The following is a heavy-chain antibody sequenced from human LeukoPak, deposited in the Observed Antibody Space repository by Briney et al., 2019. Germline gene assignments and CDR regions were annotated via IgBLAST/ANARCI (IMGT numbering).Heavy chain of an antibody. D-gene: IGHD3-3*01. CDR2: ISDSGGST. V-gene: IGHV3-23*01. J-gene: IGHJ4*02. CDR1: GFTFSSYA. CDR3: AKEYDFWSGSLDY. Sequence: GGSLRLSCAASGFTFSSYAMSWVRQAPGKGLEWVSVISDSGGSTYYADSVKGRFTISRDNSKNTLYLQMNSLRAEDTAVYYCAKEYDFWSGSLDYWGQGTLVTVSS.